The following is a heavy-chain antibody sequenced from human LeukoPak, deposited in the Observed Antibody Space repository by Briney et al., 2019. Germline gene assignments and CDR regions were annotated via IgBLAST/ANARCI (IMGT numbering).Heavy chain of an antibody. Sequence: SETLSLTCTVSGGSISSHYWSWIRQPPGKGLEWIGYIYYSGSTNYNPSLKSRATISVDTSKNQFSLKLSSVTAADTAVYYCARAVYYDFWSGYYTGYFDYWGQGTLVTVSS. CDR1: GGSISSHY. CDR3: ARAVYYDFWSGYYTGYFDY. J-gene: IGHJ4*02. V-gene: IGHV4-59*11. CDR2: IYYSGST. D-gene: IGHD3-3*01.